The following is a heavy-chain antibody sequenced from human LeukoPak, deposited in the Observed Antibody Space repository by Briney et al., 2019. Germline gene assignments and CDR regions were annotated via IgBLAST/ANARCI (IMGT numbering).Heavy chain of an antibody. Sequence: PGGSLRLSCAASGFTFRSYEMNWVRQAPGKGLEWVSYISSSGSTKYYADSVKGRFTISRDNAKNSLYLQMNSLRAEDTAVYYCARSIVGATYDYYYYYMDVWGKGTTVTISS. J-gene: IGHJ6*03. CDR2: ISSSGSTK. V-gene: IGHV3-48*03. CDR3: ARSIVGATYDYYYYYMDV. CDR1: GFTFRSYE. D-gene: IGHD1-26*01.